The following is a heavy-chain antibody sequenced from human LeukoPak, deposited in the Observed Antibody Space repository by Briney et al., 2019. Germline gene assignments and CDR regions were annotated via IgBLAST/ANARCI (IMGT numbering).Heavy chain of an antibody. Sequence: GGSLRLSCAASGFTFTNYWMSWVRQAPGKGLELVANIKQDRSEKYYVDSVKGRFTISRDNAKNSLYLQMNSLRAEDTALYYCARDLALYGHPYWGQGTLVTVSS. J-gene: IGHJ4*02. D-gene: IGHD3-10*01. CDR3: ARDLALYGHPY. CDR1: GFTFTNYW. V-gene: IGHV3-7*01. CDR2: IKQDRSEK.